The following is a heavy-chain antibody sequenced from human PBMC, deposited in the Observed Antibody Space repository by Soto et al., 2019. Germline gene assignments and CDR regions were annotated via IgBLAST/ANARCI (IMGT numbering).Heavy chain of an antibody. CDR3: ARMCSISTCLCDAHDI. CDR1: GYTSSGHY. Sequence: GASVKVSCKASGYTSSGHYIHWMRQAPGQGLEWMGWINPDSGDTKFAQKFQGLVTMTRDTSIRTVYMELSRLISDDTAVYYCARMCSISTCLCDAHDIWGQGTLVTVSS. J-gene: IGHJ3*02. V-gene: IGHV1-2*04. D-gene: IGHD2-2*01. CDR2: INPDSGDT.